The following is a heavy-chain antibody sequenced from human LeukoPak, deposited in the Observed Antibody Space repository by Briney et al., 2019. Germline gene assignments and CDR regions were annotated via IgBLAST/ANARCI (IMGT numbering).Heavy chain of an antibody. Sequence: PGGSLRLSCAASGFSVSSNYMTWVRQAPGKGLQWVAVIYPGGNTYYADFVKGRFTISRDNSKNTMYLQMNSLRAEDMAVYDCASPISGQSFDIWGQGTMVTVSS. V-gene: IGHV3-53*01. CDR2: IYPGGNT. CDR1: GFSVSSNY. D-gene: IGHD6-19*01. CDR3: ASPISGQSFDI. J-gene: IGHJ3*02.